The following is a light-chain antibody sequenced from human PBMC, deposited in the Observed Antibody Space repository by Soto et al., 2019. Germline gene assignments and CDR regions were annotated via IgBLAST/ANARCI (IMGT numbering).Light chain of an antibody. V-gene: IGLV1-40*01. Sequence: QSVLTQPPSVSGAPGQRGTISCTGSSSDIGAGVDVHWYQHLPGTAPKLLIYGNTNRPSGVPGRFSGSKSGTSASLVITGLQAEDEADYYCQSYENSRTGFYVFGTGTKLTVL. CDR1: SSDIGAGVD. CDR3: QSYENSRTGFYV. J-gene: IGLJ1*01. CDR2: GNT.